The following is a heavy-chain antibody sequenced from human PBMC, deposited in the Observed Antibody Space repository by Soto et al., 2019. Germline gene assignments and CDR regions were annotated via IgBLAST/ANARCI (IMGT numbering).Heavy chain of an antibody. D-gene: IGHD3-22*01. CDR3: ATVYYDSSGYSGPFDAFEI. Sequence: PSETLSLTCAVSSGSISSSNWWSWVRQPPGKGLEWIGEIYHSGSTNYNPSLKSRVTISVDKSKNQFSLKLSSVTAADTAVYYSATVYYDSSGYSGPFDAFEIWGQGTMVTGSS. V-gene: IGHV4-4*02. CDR2: IYHSGST. J-gene: IGHJ3*02. CDR1: SGSISSSNW.